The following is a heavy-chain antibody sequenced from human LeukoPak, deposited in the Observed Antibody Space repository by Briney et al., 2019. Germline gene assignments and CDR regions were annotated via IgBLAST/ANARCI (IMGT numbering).Heavy chain of an antibody. J-gene: IGHJ4*02. Sequence: GGSLRLSRAASGFTFSNAWMSWVRQAPGERLEWVGRIKSKTDGGTTDYAAPVKGRFSISRDDSKNTLYLQMNSLKTEDTAVYYCTTALWFGELGYRYYFDYWGQGTLVTVSS. V-gene: IGHV3-15*01. CDR3: TTALWFGELGYRYYFDY. CDR2: IKSKTDGGTT. CDR1: GFTFSNAW. D-gene: IGHD3-10*01.